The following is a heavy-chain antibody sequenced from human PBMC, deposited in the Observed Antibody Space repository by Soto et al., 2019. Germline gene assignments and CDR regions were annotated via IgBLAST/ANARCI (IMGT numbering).Heavy chain of an antibody. D-gene: IGHD3-10*01. CDR1: GYTFTSYA. J-gene: IGHJ5*02. Sequence: ASVKVSCKASGYTFTSYAMHWVRQAPGQRLEWMGWINAGNGNTKYSQKFQGRVTITRDTSASTAYMELSSLRSEDTAVYSCARDVLDYYGSGSYYASWGQGTLVTVSS. V-gene: IGHV1-3*01. CDR2: INAGNGNT. CDR3: ARDVLDYYGSGSYYAS.